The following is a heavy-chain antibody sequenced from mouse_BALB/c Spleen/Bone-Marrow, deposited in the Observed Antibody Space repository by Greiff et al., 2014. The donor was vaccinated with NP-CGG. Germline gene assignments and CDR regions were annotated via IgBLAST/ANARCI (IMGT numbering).Heavy chain of an antibody. J-gene: IGHJ2*01. CDR2: IRNKANGYTT. Sequence: VQLKESGGALVQPGGSLRLSCATSGFTFTDYYMNWVRQPPGKALEWLGFIRNKANGYTTEYSASVKGRFTISTDNSQSILYLQMNTLRAEDSATYYCARDKGRVFFDYWGQGTTLTVSS. CDR1: GFTFTDYY. V-gene: IGHV7-3*02. CDR3: ARDKGRVFFDY.